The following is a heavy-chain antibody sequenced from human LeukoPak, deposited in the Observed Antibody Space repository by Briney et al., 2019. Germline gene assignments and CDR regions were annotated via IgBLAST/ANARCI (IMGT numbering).Heavy chain of an antibody. Sequence: PGGSLRLSCAASGFTFSSYEMNWVRQAPGKGLEWVSYIRSSGSTMYYADSVKGRFTISRDNAKNSLFLQMNSLRAEDTAVYYCARVRRGGYFDFWGQGTLVTVSS. V-gene: IGHV3-48*03. CDR2: IRSSGSTM. CDR1: GFTFSSYE. CDR3: ARVRRGGYFDF. D-gene: IGHD3-10*01. J-gene: IGHJ4*02.